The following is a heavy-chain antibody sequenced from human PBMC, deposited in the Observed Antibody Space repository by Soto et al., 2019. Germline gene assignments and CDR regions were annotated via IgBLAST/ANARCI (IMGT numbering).Heavy chain of an antibody. CDR1: SASISSADYY. J-gene: IGHJ4*02. Sequence: SETLSLTCTVSSASISSADYYWSWIRQHPGKGLEWIAYIYYSGSTSYNPSLKSRVIISMDTSRDQFSLTLTSVTAADTAMYFCASHYYYDSSYYYPTNTQLPLDYWGQGTLVTVSS. V-gene: IGHV4-31*03. CDR3: ASHYYYDSSYYYPTNTQLPLDY. CDR2: IYYSGST. D-gene: IGHD3-22*01.